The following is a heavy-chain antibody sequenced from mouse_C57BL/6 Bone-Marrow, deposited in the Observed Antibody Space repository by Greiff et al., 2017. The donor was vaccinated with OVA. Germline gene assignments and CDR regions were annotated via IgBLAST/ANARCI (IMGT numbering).Heavy chain of an antibody. CDR2: IDPNSGGT. J-gene: IGHJ2*01. D-gene: IGHD2-12*01. Sequence: QVQLQQPGAELVKPGASVKLSCKASGYTFTSYWMHWVKQRPGRGLEWIGRIDPNSGGTKYNEKFKSKATLTVDKPSSTAYMQLSSLTSKDSAVYYCARKAYYSYYFDYWGQGTTLTVSS. CDR3: ARKAYYSYYFDY. V-gene: IGHV1-72*01. CDR1: GYTFTSYW.